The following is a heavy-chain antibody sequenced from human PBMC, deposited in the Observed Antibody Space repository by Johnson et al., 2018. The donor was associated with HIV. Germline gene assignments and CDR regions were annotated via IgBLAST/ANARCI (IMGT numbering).Heavy chain of an antibody. V-gene: IGHV3-74*01. J-gene: IGHJ3*02. Sequence: VQLVESGGGLVQPGGSLRLSCAASGFTFSSYWMYWVRQAPGKGLVWVSRINSDGSSTSYADSVKGRFTTSRDNAKNTLYLQMNSLRAEDTAVYYCAKELRLHRAFDIWGQGTMVTVSS. CDR3: AKELRLHRAFDI. CDR1: GFTFSSYW. CDR2: INSDGSST. D-gene: IGHD5-24*01.